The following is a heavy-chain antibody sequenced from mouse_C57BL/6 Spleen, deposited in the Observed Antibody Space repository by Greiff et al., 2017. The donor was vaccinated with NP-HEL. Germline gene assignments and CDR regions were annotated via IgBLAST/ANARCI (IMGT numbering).Heavy chain of an antibody. Sequence: EVHLVESGGGLVKPGGSLKLSCAASGFTFSSYAMSWVRQTPEKRLEWVATISDGGSYTYYPDNVKGRFTISRDNAKNNLYLQMSHLKSEDTAMYYCARDDDYDGFDDWGQGTTLTVSS. D-gene: IGHD2-4*01. CDR3: ARDDDYDGFDD. CDR1: GFTFSSYA. V-gene: IGHV5-4*01. CDR2: ISDGGSYT. J-gene: IGHJ2*01.